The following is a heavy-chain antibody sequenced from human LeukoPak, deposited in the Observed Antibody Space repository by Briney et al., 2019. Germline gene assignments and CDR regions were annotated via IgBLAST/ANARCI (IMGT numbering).Heavy chain of an antibody. CDR2: IYHSGST. CDR3: AREGYSSGWYLLFDAFDI. D-gene: IGHD6-19*01. Sequence: SETLSLTCTVSGDSISSGDYYWSWIRQPPGKGLEWIGSIYHSGSTYYNPSLKSRVTISVDTSKNQFSLKPSSVTPEDTAVYYCAREGYSSGWYLLFDAFDIWGQGTMVTVSS. J-gene: IGHJ3*02. V-gene: IGHV4-39*07. CDR1: GDSISSGDYY.